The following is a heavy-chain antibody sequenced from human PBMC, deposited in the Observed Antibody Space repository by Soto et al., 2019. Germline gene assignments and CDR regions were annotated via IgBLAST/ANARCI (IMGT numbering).Heavy chain of an antibody. CDR1: GYPVTAYY. CDR3: ARGGGVGVAGSAAFDM. CDR2: INPATGAS. D-gene: IGHD6-19*01. V-gene: IGHV1-2*02. Sequence: QLHLVQFGAVVKKPGASVTVSCSASGYPVTAYYMHWVRQAPGRGLEWMGGINPATGASKYTQAFQVRVTITVDPPTTTVFMELSDQTPEDTAVCYWARGGGVGVAGSAAFDMWGQGTLVTGSS. J-gene: IGHJ3*02.